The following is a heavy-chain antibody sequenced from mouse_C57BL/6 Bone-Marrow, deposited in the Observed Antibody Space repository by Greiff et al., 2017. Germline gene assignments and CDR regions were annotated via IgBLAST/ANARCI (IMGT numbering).Heavy chain of an antibody. V-gene: IGHV2-3*01. CDR2: IWGDGST. CDR3: AKGVFTTVVEGYYAMDY. J-gene: IGHJ4*01. CDR1: GFSLTSYG. D-gene: IGHD1-1*01. Sequence: VKVVESGPGLVAPSQSLSITCTVSGFSLTSYGVSWVRQPPGKGLEWLGVIWGDGSTNYHSALISRLSISKDNSKSQVFLKLNSLQTDDTATYYCAKGVFTTVVEGYYAMDYWGQGTSVTVSS.